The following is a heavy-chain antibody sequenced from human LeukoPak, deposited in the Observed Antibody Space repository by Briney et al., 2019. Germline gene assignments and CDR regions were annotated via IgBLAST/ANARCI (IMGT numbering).Heavy chain of an antibody. V-gene: IGHV4-59*01. D-gene: IGHD3-3*02. CDR3: ARKLSGWFDP. J-gene: IGHJ5*02. CDR1: GFTFSDYY. Sequence: LRLSCAASGFTFSDYYMSWIRQSPGKGLEWIGYIYKSEVTNYNPSLKSRVTISVDTSKNQFSLKLSPVTAVDTAVYYCARKLSGWFDPWGQGILVTVSS. CDR2: IYKSEVT.